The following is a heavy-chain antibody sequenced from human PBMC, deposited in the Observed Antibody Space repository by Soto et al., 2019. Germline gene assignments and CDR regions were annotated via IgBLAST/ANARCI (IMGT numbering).Heavy chain of an antibody. V-gene: IGHV1-69*12. Sequence: QVQLEQSGAEVKKPGSSVKVSCKASGGTFSSYAISWVRQAPGQGLEWMGGIIPIFGTANYAQKFQGRVTITADESTSTAYMELSSLRSEDTAVYYCARDRLGYCSGGSCYSLLDYWGQGTLVTVSS. CDR1: GGTFSSYA. CDR2: IIPIFGTA. CDR3: ARDRLGYCSGGSCYSLLDY. J-gene: IGHJ4*02. D-gene: IGHD2-15*01.